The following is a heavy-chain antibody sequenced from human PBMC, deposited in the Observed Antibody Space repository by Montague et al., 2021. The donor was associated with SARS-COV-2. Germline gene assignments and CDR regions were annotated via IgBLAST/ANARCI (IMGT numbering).Heavy chain of an antibody. J-gene: IGHJ4*02. CDR1: GGSFSDYY. CDR3: ARGRQHFNMIVVVMTGGEYYFDX. D-gene: IGHD3-22*01. CDR2: INHRGTS. V-gene: IGHV4-34*01. Sequence: SETLSLTCAVCGGSFSDYYWSWIRQPPGKGLEWIGEINHRGTSNYNPSLKSRVTISVDTSKSQFSLKLSSVSAADTAVYYCARGRQHFNMIVVVMTGGEYYFDXWGQGTLVTVSS.